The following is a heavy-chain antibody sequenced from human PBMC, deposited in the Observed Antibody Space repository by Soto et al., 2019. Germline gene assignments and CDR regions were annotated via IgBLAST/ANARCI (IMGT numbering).Heavy chain of an antibody. CDR1: GFTFSSYG. CDR2: IWYDGTNT. J-gene: IGHJ6*02. V-gene: IGHV3-33*01. CDR3: ARDRGAAAGTRYYYGMDV. Sequence: QVQLVESGGGVVQPGRSLRLSCAASGFTFSSYGMHWVRQAQGKGLECVAVIWYDGTNTYYADSVKGRFTISRDNSKNTLYLQMNSRRAEDAAVYYCARDRGAAAGTRYYYGMDVWGQGTTVTVSS. D-gene: IGHD6-13*01.